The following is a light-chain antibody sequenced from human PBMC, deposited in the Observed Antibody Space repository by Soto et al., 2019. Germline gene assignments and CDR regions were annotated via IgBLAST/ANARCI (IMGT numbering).Light chain of an antibody. CDR1: SSDVGGYNY. V-gene: IGLV2-14*01. J-gene: IGLJ1*01. CDR3: SSYTSSSTQV. CDR2: DVS. Sequence: QSVLTQPASVSGSPGQSITISCTGTSSDVGGYNYVSLYQQHPGKAPKLMIYDVSNRPSGVSNRFSGSKSGNTASLTISGLQAEDEADYYCSSYTSSSTQVFGTGTKVTVL.